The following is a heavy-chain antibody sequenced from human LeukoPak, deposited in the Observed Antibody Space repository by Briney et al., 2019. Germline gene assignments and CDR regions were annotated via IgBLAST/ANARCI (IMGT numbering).Heavy chain of an antibody. J-gene: IGHJ4*02. D-gene: IGHD1-26*01. Sequence: GGSLRLSCAASGFTFSSYAMHWVRQAPGKGLEYVSAISSNGGSTYYANSVKGRFTISRDNSKNTLYLQMGSLRAEDMAVYYCARDRLGAPSYWGQGTLVTVSS. CDR3: ARDRLGAPSY. CDR2: ISSNGGST. CDR1: GFTFSSYA. V-gene: IGHV3-64*01.